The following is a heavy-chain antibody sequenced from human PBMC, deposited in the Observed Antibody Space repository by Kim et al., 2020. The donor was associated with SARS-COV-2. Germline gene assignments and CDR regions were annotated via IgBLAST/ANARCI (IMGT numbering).Heavy chain of an antibody. Sequence: KGRFTISRDHAKNSLYLQMNSLRAEDTALYYCAKELDYYDSSGYYLYYFDYWGQGTLVTVSS. CDR3: AKELDYYDSSGYYLYYFDY. D-gene: IGHD3-22*01. V-gene: IGHV3-9*01. J-gene: IGHJ4*02.